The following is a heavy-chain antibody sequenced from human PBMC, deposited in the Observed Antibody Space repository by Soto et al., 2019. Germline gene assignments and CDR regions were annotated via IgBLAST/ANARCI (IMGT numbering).Heavy chain of an antibody. CDR3: VVAVVPAAMKSPYGMDV. CDR1: GFTFSSYS. D-gene: IGHD2-2*01. V-gene: IGHV3-21*01. J-gene: IGHJ6*02. CDR2: ISSSSSYI. Sequence: GGSLRLSCAASGFTFSSYSMNWVRQAPGRGLEWVSSISSSSSYIYYADSVKGRFTISRGNAKNSLYLQMNSLRAEDTAVYYCVVAVVPAAMKSPYGMDVWGQGTTVTVSS.